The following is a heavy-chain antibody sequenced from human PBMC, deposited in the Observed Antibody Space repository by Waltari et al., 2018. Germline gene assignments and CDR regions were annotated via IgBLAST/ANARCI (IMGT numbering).Heavy chain of an antibody. CDR2: ISGSGHTT. CDR1: GFSFSSFA. J-gene: IGHJ4*02. D-gene: IGHD2-8*02. V-gene: IGHV3-23*01. CDR3: AKGTDLVVYASTNEY. Sequence: EVQLLESGGGLVQPGGSLRLSCGASGFSFSSFAMSWVRQAPGKGLECVSSISGSGHTTYYADSVQGRFSISRDFSKNTLYLQMDSLRVEDTALYYCAKGTDLVVYASTNEYWGQGTLVTVAS.